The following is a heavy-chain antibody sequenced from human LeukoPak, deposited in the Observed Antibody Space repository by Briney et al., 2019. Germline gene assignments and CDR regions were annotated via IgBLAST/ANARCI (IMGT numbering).Heavy chain of an antibody. CDR3: ARGSSSYPRYFDY. J-gene: IGHJ4*02. Sequence: RASVKVSCKASGYTFTSYAMHWVRQAPGQRLEWMGWINAGNGNTKYSQKFQGRVTITRDTSASTAYMELSSLRSEDTAVYYCARGSSSYPRYFDYWGQGTLVTVSS. CDR2: INAGNGNT. D-gene: IGHD6-13*01. CDR1: GYTFTSYA. V-gene: IGHV1-3*01.